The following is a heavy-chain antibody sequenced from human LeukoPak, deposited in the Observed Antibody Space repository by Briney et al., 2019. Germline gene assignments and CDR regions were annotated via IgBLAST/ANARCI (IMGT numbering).Heavy chain of an antibody. CDR3: ARMGATTPHSANPDY. V-gene: IGHV4-59*01. CDR2: IYYSGAT. Sequence: PGGSLRLSCAASGFTFSSYAMSWVRQPPGKGLEWIGYIYYSGATNYSPSLRSRLTISVDTSKDQLYMTLNSVTAADTAVYYCARMGATTPHSANPDYWGQGTLVTVSS. CDR1: GFTFSSYA. D-gene: IGHD1-1*01. J-gene: IGHJ4*02.